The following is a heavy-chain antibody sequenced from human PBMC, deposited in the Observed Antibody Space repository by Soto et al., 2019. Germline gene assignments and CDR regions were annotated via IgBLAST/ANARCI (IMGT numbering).Heavy chain of an antibody. V-gene: IGHV1-18*01. J-gene: IGHJ5*02. CDR2: ISAYDGKT. D-gene: IGHD3-3*01. Sequence: ASVKVSCKTSGYTFNTYGIDWVRQAPGQGLELMGWISAYDGKTTYAEKFQGRVTLTTDTSTSTAYMELRSLRSDDTAIYYCARDPHEFWTSYWFDPWGQGTPVTVSS. CDR3: ARDPHEFWTSYWFDP. CDR1: GYTFNTYG.